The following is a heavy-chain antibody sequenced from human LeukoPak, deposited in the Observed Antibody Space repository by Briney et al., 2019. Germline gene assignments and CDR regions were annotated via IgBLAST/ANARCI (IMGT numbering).Heavy chain of an antibody. CDR1: GGSFSGYY. V-gene: IGHV4-34*01. CDR2: INHSGST. Sequence: SETLSLTCAVYGGSFSGYYWSWIRQPPGKGLEWIGEINHSGSTNYNPSLKSRVTISVDTSKNQLSLKLSSVTAADTAVYYCARHVAAAGADYWGQGTLVTVSS. J-gene: IGHJ4*02. D-gene: IGHD6-13*01. CDR3: ARHVAAAGADY.